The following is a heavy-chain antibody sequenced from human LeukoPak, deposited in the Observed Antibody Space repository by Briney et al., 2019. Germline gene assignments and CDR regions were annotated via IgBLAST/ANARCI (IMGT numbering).Heavy chain of an antibody. D-gene: IGHD3-22*01. CDR3: ARLSKNYYDSSVNEDYFDY. CDR1: ADSFTSYC. V-gene: IGHV5-10-1*01. J-gene: IGHJ4*02. CDR2: IVPSDAYS. Sequence: GESFKISSKGSADSFTSYCISWLGHMPRKGLEWRGRIVPSDAYSNYNPYFQGHVNISPNNSINTAYLQWSSLKDSDTAMYYCARLSKNYYDSSVNEDYFDYWGEGTLVTVSS.